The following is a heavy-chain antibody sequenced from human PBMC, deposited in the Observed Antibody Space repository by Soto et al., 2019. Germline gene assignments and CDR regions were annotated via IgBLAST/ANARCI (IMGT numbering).Heavy chain of an antibody. CDR2: INPSGGST. V-gene: IGHV1-46*01. CDR1: GYTFTSYY. Sequence: ASVKVSCKASGYTFTSYYMHWVRQAPGQGLEWMGIINPSGGSTSYAQKFQGRVTMTRDTSTSTAYMELSSLRSDDTAVYYCARDAGLGYCSSTSCYEENWFDPWGQGTLVTVSS. D-gene: IGHD2-2*01. CDR3: ARDAGLGYCSSTSCYEENWFDP. J-gene: IGHJ5*02.